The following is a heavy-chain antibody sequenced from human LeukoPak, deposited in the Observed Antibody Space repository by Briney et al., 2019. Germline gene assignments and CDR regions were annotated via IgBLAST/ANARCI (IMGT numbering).Heavy chain of an antibody. D-gene: IGHD1-14*01. V-gene: IGHV3-53*01. CDR3: ARRPGN. J-gene: IGHJ4*02. CDR2: IYSGGAI. CDR1: GFAVGSNY. Sequence: GGSLGLSCVASGFAVGSNYMSWVRQAPGKGLEWVSLIYSGGAIRYADSVKGRFTISRDSSKNTLFLQMNDLTVEDTARYYCARRPGNWGQGILVTVPS.